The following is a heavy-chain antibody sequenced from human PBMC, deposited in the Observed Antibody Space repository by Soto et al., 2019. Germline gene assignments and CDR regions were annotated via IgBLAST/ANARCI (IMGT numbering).Heavy chain of an antibody. J-gene: IGHJ3*01. V-gene: IGHV3-7*01. CDR3: AREGLEGGVDDAADV. CDR2: TKQNGNEE. D-gene: IGHD1-26*01. CDR1: GFSISDHF. Sequence: EVQLVESGGGFVQPGASLRLSCEASGFSISDHFMTWVRQAPGKGLEWVANTKQNGNEEFYVDSVKGRFTISRDNAKNSVYLQMDSLRVEDTAVYYCAREGLEGGVDDAADVWGQGTMVIVSS.